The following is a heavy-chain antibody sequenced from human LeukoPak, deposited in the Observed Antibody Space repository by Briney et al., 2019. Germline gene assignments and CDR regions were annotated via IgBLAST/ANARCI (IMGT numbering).Heavy chain of an antibody. Sequence: SETLSLTCAVSGGSISSSNWWSWVRQPPGKGLEWIGEIYHSGSTNYNPSLKSRVTISVDKSKNQFSLKLSSVTAADTAVYYCARGRGRGYSYGFGYYFDYWGQGTLVTVSS. CDR3: ARGRGRGYSYGFGYYFDY. D-gene: IGHD5-18*01. V-gene: IGHV4-4*02. CDR1: GGSISSSNW. J-gene: IGHJ4*02. CDR2: IYHSGST.